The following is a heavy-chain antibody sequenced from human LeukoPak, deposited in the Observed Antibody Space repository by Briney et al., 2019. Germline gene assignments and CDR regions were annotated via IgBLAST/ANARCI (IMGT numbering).Heavy chain of an antibody. V-gene: IGHV3-21*01. J-gene: IGHJ4*02. CDR2: ISSSSSYI. CDR1: GFTFSSYS. Sequence: PGGSLRLSCAVSGFTFSSYSMNWVRQAPGKGLEWVSSISSSSSYIYYADSVKGRFTISRDNAKNSLYLQMNSLRAEDTAVYYCARGFGGAITLLDYWGQGTLVTVSS. CDR3: ARGFGGAITLLDY. D-gene: IGHD3-10*01.